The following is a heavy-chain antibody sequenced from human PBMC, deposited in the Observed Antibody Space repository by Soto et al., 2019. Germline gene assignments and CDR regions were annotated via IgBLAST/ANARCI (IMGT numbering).Heavy chain of an antibody. J-gene: IGHJ4*02. D-gene: IGHD6-19*01. CDR3: ARESCIAVAGTHFDY. V-gene: IGHV1-18*01. CDR2: ISAYNGNT. Sequence: GASVKVSCKASGYTFTSYGISWVRQAPGQGLEWMGWISAYNGNTNYAQKLQGRVTMTTDTSTSTAYMELRSLRSDDTAVYYCARESCIAVAGTHFDYWGQGTLVTVSS. CDR1: GYTFTSYG.